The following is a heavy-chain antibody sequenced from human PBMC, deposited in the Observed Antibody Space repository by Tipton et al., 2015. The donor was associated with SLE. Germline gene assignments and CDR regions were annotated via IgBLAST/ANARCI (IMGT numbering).Heavy chain of an antibody. Sequence: SLRLSCAASGFTFSRYGMNWVRQAPGKGLEWVSYISSPSSYIYYADSVKGRFTISRDNAKNSLYLQMNSLRADDTAVYYCARDNERESSSSDYWGQGTLDTVSS. CDR1: GFTFSRYG. V-gene: IGHV3-21*01. CDR2: ISSPSSYI. J-gene: IGHJ4*02. CDR3: ARDNERESSSSDY. D-gene: IGHD6-6*01.